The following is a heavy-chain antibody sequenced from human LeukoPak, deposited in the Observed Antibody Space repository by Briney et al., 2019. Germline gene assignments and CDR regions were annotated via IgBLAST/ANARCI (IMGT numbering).Heavy chain of an antibody. CDR3: TTGRTSSSKDWFDP. J-gene: IGHJ5*02. V-gene: IGHV3-15*01. CDR2: IKSKSDGGTT. CDR1: GFTFSSHW. D-gene: IGHD6-6*01. Sequence: GGSLRLSCAVSGFTFSSHWMSWVRQAPGKGLEWVGRIKSKSDGGTTGYAAPVKGRFTISRDDSKSTQYLQMNSLTTEDAAVYYCTTGRTSSSKDWFDPWGQGTLVTVSS.